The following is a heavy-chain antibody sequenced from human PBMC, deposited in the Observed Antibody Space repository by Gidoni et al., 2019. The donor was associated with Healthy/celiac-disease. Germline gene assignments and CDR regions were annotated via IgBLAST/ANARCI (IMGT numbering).Heavy chain of an antibody. CDR2: IYYSGST. D-gene: IGHD3-22*01. Sequence: QLQLQESGPGLVKPSETLSLTCTVSGGSISSSSYYWGWIRQPPGKGLEWIGSIYYSGSTYYNPSLKSRVTISVDTSKNQFSLKLSSVTAADTAVYYCAREVYYDSSGYGYYFDYWGQGTLVTVSS. CDR3: AREVYYDSSGYGYYFDY. CDR1: GGSISSSSYY. J-gene: IGHJ4*02. V-gene: IGHV4-39*02.